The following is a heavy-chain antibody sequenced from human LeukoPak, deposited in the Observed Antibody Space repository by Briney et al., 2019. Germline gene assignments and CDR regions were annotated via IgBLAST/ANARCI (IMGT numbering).Heavy chain of an antibody. CDR2: MNPNSGNT. V-gene: IGHV1-8*03. D-gene: IGHD6-19*01. Sequence: ASVKVSCKASGYTFTSYDINWVRQATGQGLEWMGWMNPNSGNTGYAQKFQGRVTITRNTSISTAYMELSSLRSEDTAVYYCARGHSSGWYSYYSYYMDVWGKGTTVTVSS. CDR1: GYTFTSYD. CDR3: ARGHSSGWYSYYSYYMDV. J-gene: IGHJ6*03.